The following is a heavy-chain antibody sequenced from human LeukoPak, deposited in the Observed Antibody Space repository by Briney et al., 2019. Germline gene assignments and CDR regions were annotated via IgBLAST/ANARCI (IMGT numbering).Heavy chain of an antibody. Sequence: SETLSLTCTVSGGSISSSSYYWGWIRQPPGKGLEWIGSIYYSGSTYYNPSLKSRVTISVDTSKNQFSLKLSSVTAADTAVYYCARVIAAAGTPFDYWGQGTLVTVSS. D-gene: IGHD6-13*01. J-gene: IGHJ4*02. CDR1: GGSISSSSYY. V-gene: IGHV4-39*07. CDR3: ARVIAAAGTPFDY. CDR2: IYYSGST.